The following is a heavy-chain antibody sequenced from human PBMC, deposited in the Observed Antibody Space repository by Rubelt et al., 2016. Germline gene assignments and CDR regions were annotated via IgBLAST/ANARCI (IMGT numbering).Heavy chain of an antibody. CDR2: IDPSDSYT. D-gene: IGHD3-3*01. V-gene: IGHV5-10-1*03. J-gene: IGHJ4*02. CDR1: GYSFTSYW. CDR3: AIYDFWSGYYLDY. Sequence: EVQLVQSGAEVKKPGESLRISCKGSGYSFTSYWISWVRQMPGKGLEWLGRIDPSDSYTNYSPSFQGHGTTSADKSISTAYLQWSSLKASDTAMYYCAIYDFWSGYYLDYWGQGTLVTVSS.